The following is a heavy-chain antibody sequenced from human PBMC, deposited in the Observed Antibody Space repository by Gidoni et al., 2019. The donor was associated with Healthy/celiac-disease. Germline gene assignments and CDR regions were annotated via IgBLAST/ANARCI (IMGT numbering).Heavy chain of an antibody. CDR1: GFTFSSYG. V-gene: IGHV3-33*01. CDR3: ARVSHYYDSTNFDY. J-gene: IGHJ4*02. D-gene: IGHD3-22*01. CDR2: IWYDGSNK. Sequence: QVQLVESGGGVVQPGRSLRLSCAASGFTFSSYGMHWVRQAPGKGLEWVAVIWYDGSNKYYADSVKVRFTISRDNSKNTLYLQMNSLRAEDTAVYYCARVSHYYDSTNFDYWGQGTLVTVSS.